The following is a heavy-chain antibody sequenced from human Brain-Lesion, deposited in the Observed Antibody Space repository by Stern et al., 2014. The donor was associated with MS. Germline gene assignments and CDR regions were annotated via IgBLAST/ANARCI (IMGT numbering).Heavy chain of an antibody. CDR2: ITWDGGST. Sequence: EVQLVESGGVVVQPGGSLRLSCAASGFTFDDYAMHWVRQAPGKGLEWVCLITWDGGSTSYTASVKGRFSISRDNRKSFLYLQMNSLRPEDTALYYCAGGLGFWGRGTLVTVPS. CDR1: GFTFDDYA. D-gene: IGHD2-21*01. V-gene: IGHV3-43D*03. J-gene: IGHJ4*02. CDR3: AGGLGF.